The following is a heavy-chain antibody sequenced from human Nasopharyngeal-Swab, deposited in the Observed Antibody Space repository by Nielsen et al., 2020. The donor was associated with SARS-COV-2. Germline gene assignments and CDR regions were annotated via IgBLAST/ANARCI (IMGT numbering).Heavy chain of an antibody. J-gene: IGHJ6*03. V-gene: IGHV1-18*01. CDR1: GYTFTSYG. Sequence: ASVKVSCKASGYTFTSYGISWVRQAPGQGLEWMGWISAYNGNTNYAQKLQGRVTMTRNTSISTAYMELSSLRSEDTAVYYCAFCRGAGYYYYYMDVWGKGTTVTVSS. CDR3: AFCRGAGYYYYYMDV. CDR2: ISAYNGNT. D-gene: IGHD6-13*01.